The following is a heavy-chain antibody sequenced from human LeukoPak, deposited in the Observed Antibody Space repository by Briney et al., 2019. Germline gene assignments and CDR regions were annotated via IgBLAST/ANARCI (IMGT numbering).Heavy chain of an antibody. CDR3: ARKTDRLGAVGRDRYFDL. Sequence: PGGSLRLSCTASGFTFSGYEMTWVRQAPGKGLEWMSYISVNGGAMHYADSVRGRFTTSRDDAKNSLYLHMNSLRVEDTAIYYCARKTDRLGAVGRDRYFDLWGRGTLRTVSS. V-gene: IGHV3-48*03. CDR1: GFTFSGYE. D-gene: IGHD6-13*01. J-gene: IGHJ2*01. CDR2: ISVNGGAM.